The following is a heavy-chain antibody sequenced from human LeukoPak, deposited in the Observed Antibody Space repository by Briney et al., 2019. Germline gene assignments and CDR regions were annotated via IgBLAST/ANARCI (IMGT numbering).Heavy chain of an antibody. V-gene: IGHV3-21*04. CDR3: ARDPSRYTLDYGMDV. CDR1: GFTFSSYS. J-gene: IGHJ6*02. Sequence: GGSLRLSCAASGFTFSSYSMNWVRQAPGKGLEWVSSISSSSSYIYYADSVKGRFTISRDNAKNSLYLQMNSLRAEDTAVYYCARDPSRYTLDYGMDVWGQGTTVTVSS. D-gene: IGHD3-16*02. CDR2: ISSSSSYI.